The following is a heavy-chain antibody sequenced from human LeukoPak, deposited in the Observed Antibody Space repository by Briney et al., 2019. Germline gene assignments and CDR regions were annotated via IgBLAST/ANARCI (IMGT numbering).Heavy chain of an antibody. Sequence: GGSLRLSCAASGFTFSSYGMHWVRQAPGKGLEWVAFIRYDGSNKYYADSVKGRFTISRDNSKNTLYLQMNSLRAEDTAVYYCARRRGGYCSGGSCYWFDPWGQGTLVTVSS. J-gene: IGHJ5*02. CDR3: ARRRGGYCSGGSCYWFDP. CDR1: GFTFSSYG. V-gene: IGHV3-30*02. CDR2: IRYDGSNK. D-gene: IGHD2-15*01.